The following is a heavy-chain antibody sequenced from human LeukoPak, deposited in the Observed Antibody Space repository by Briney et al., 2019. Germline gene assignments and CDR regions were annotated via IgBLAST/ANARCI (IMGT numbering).Heavy chain of an antibody. D-gene: IGHD1-26*01. CDR1: GFVFDDYD. V-gene: IGHV3-30*02. J-gene: IGHJ4*02. CDR3: AKPSGSGVDY. CDR2: IRSDGYHT. Sequence: PGGSLRLSCGASGFVFDDYDMHWVRQAPGKGLEWVVFIRSDGYHTYYTDSVKGRFIITRDNFKNTLYLQMNSLRLEDMAVYYCAKPSGSGVDYWGRGTRVTVSS.